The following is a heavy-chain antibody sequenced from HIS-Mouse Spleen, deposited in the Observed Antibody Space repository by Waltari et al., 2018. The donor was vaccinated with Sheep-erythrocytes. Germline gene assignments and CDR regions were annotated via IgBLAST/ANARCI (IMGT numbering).Heavy chain of an antibody. CDR3: AKDISRNIVVVPAAVGDY. Sequence: EVQLLESGGGLVHPGRSLRLSWEAPGFTFDVYALHWVRQAQGKGREWVSGISWKSGSIGYADSVKGRFNISRDNAKNSLYLQMNSLRAEDTALYYCAKDISRNIVVVPAAVGDYWGQGTLVTVSS. CDR1: GFTFDVYA. D-gene: IGHD2-2*01. J-gene: IGHJ4*02. CDR2: ISWKSGSI. V-gene: IGHV3-9*01.